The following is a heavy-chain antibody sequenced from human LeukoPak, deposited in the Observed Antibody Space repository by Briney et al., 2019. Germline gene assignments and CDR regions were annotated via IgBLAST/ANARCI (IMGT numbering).Heavy chain of an antibody. CDR3: ARDLPYSSSWESIDY. V-gene: IGHV1-18*01. J-gene: IGHJ4*02. CDR1: GYTFTSYG. CDR2: ISTYNGNT. D-gene: IGHD6-13*01. Sequence: ASVKVSCNASGYTFTSYGIIWVRQAPGQGLEWMGWISTYNGNTNYAQKIQGRVTMTTDTSTSTAYMELRSLRSDDTAVYYCARDLPYSSSWESIDYWGQGTLVTVSS.